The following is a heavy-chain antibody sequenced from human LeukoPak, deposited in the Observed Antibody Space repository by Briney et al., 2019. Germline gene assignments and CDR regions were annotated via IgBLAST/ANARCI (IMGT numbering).Heavy chain of an antibody. Sequence: PGGSLRLSCAASGFTFSSYSMNWVRQAPGKGLEWVSSISSSSSYIYYADSVKGRFTISRDNAKNSLYLQMNSLRAEDTAVYYCARTRSCGGGFYPWDFHFWGQGTPVTVSS. V-gene: IGHV3-21*01. CDR3: ARTRSCGGGFYPWDFHF. J-gene: IGHJ4*02. CDR1: GFTFSSYS. CDR2: ISSSSSYI. D-gene: IGHD2-21*02.